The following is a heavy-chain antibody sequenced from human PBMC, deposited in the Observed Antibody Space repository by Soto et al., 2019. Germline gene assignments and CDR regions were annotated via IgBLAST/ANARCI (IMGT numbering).Heavy chain of an antibody. CDR1: GFTFSSYA. V-gene: IGHV3-23*01. D-gene: IGHD3-3*01. Sequence: GGSLRLSCAASGFTFSSYAMSWVRQAPGKGLEWVSAISGSGGSTYYADSVKGRFTISRDNSKNTLYLQMNSLRAEDTAVYYCAKHGVDSLQTYYDFWSGYYPAYYFDYWGQGTLVTVSS. J-gene: IGHJ4*02. CDR3: AKHGVDSLQTYYDFWSGYYPAYYFDY. CDR2: ISGSGGST.